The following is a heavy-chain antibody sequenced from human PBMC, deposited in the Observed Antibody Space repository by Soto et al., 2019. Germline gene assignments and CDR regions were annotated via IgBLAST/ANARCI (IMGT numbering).Heavy chain of an antibody. J-gene: IGHJ4*02. CDR3: ASVGVDGSGSYRFDY. CDR1: GGSFSGYY. V-gene: IGHV4-34*01. D-gene: IGHD3-10*01. CDR2: INHSGST. Sequence: SETLSLTCAVYGGSFSGYYWSWIRQPPGKGLEWIGEINHSGSTNYNPSLKSRVTISVDTSKNQFSLKLSSVTAADTAVYYCASVGVDGSGSYRFDYWGQGTLVTVSS.